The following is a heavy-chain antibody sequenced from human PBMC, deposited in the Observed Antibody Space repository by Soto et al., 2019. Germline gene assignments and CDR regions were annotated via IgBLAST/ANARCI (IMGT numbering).Heavy chain of an antibody. Sequence: AAVKVSCKSSGYTFTGYYMHWVRQAPGQGLEWMGWINPNSGGTNYAQKFQGWVTMTRDTSISTAYMELSRLRSDDTAVYYCARVQWLGRRTACEIWGQGTMVTVSS. V-gene: IGHV1-2*04. J-gene: IGHJ3*02. CDR2: INPNSGGT. CDR1: GYTFTGYY. CDR3: ARVQWLGRRTACEI. D-gene: IGHD6-19*01.